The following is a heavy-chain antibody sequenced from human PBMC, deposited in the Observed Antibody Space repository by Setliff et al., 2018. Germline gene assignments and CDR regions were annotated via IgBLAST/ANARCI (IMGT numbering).Heavy chain of an antibody. J-gene: IGHJ4*02. D-gene: IGHD3-22*01. V-gene: IGHV1-2*02. CDR1: GYTFTEYS. CDR3: AKVNYYDKSAYLPFDY. Sequence: GASVKVSYKASGYTFTEYSIHWVRQAPGQGLEWMGWINPNTGGSNYAQKFQGRVTMTTDTSNSTAYMEMSRLTSDDTAVYYCAKVNYYDKSAYLPFDYWGQGTQVTVS. CDR2: INPNTGGS.